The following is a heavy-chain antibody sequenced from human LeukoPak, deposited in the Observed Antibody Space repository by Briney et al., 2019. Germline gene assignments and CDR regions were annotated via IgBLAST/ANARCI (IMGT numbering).Heavy chain of an antibody. J-gene: IGHJ6*02. CDR2: MSAYNGNT. Sequence: AAVKVSCKASGYTFTSHGISWVRQAPGQGLEWMGLMSAYNGNTNYAQKLQGRVTMTTDTSTTTAYMELRSLRSDDAAVYYCARGGIAVAGTSDYYYYGMDVWGQGTTVTVSS. CDR1: GYTFTSHG. D-gene: IGHD6-19*01. CDR3: ARGGIAVAGTSDYYYYGMDV. V-gene: IGHV1-18*01.